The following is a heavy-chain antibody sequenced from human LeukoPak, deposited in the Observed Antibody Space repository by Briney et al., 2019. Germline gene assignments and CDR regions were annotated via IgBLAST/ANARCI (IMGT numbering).Heavy chain of an antibody. CDR1: GYTLTELS. J-gene: IGHJ4*02. CDR3: ATVTYGDYVFDY. CDR2: FDPEDGET. Sequence: ASVKVPCKVSGYTLTELSMHWVRQAPGKGLEWMGGFDPEDGETIYAQKFQGRVTMTEDTSTDTAYMELSSLRSEDTAVYYCATVTYGDYVFDYWGQGTLVTVSS. D-gene: IGHD4-17*01. V-gene: IGHV1-24*01.